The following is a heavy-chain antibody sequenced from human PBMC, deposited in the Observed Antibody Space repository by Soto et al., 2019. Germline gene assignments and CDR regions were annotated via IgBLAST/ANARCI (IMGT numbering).Heavy chain of an antibody. CDR2: ISYYGNTQ. Sequence: TWGSQRLPCSSSGFTFNSYGMHGVRQAPGKGLEWVAVISYYGNTQYYADSVKGLFTISRDNSKNTLWLQMDNLRVEDTAVYYCVKPPKPHIVVLPVVIWGQGTLVTVSS. J-gene: IGHJ4*02. V-gene: IGHV3-30*18. CDR1: GFTFNSYG. CDR3: VKPPKPHIVVLPVVI. D-gene: IGHD2-2*01.